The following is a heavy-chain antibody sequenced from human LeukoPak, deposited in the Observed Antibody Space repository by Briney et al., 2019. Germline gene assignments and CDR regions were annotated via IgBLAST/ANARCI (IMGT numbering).Heavy chain of an antibody. CDR3: AWGGMAAFDS. J-gene: IGHJ4*02. CDR1: GFTFSDYY. D-gene: IGHD3-16*01. CDR2: ISSSGNTR. Sequence: GGPLRLSCAASGFTFSDYYMSWIRQAPGKGLEWVAYISSSGNTRYYADSVKGRFTISRDNAKNSLYLQMNSLRAEDTAVYYCAWGGMAAFDSWGQGTLVTVSS. V-gene: IGHV3-11*04.